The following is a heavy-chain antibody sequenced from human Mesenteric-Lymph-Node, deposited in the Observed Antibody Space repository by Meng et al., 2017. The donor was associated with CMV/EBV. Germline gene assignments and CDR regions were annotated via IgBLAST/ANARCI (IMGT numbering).Heavy chain of an antibody. CDR1: GASFSVYS. V-gene: IGHV4-34*01. CDR3: ARGLGSMWYGKYFDY. CDR2: INHSGST. J-gene: IGHJ4*02. Sequence: SQTPSLTGAVNGASFSVYSWSWIRRSPGKGLEWIGEINHSGSTNFTPSLRSRATIAADTSKNQFSLELTSVTAADTAVYYCARGLGSMWYGKYFDYWGQGTLVTVSS. D-gene: IGHD6-13*01.